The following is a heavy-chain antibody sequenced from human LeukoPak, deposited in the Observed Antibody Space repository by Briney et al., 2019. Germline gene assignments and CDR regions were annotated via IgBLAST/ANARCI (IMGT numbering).Heavy chain of an antibody. CDR3: ARNQAVAANRGAFDI. CDR1: CYSISSYNW. CDR2: ICYSGST. V-gene: IGHV4-28*01. D-gene: IGHD6-19*01. Sequence: NPSDTLSLTCAVSCYSISSYNWWAWIRPPPGQGLEWIGYICYSGSTYYNSYNPSLTIRVTMSVDTSKNQFSLKMDSVTEKDPAMYYCARNQAVAANRGAFDIWGQGTMVTVSS. J-gene: IGHJ3*02.